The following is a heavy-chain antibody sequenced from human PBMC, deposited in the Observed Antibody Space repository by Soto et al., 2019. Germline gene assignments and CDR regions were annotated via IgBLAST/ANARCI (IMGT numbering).Heavy chain of an antibody. V-gene: IGHV4-30-2*01. CDR1: GGSISNAAYS. J-gene: IGHJ4*02. Sequence: PSETLSLTCTVSGGSISNAAYSWSWIRQPPGKGLEWIGYIYPSGMPFYNPSLRSRDTISIDRSNDQFSLNLKSVTAADTAVYYCARERGGYGLFDSWGQGTLVTVSS. CDR2: IYPSGMP. CDR3: ARERGGYGLFDS. D-gene: IGHD5-18*01.